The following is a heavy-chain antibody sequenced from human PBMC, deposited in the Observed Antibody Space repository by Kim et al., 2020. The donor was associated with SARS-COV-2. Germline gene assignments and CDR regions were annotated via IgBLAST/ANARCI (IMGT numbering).Heavy chain of an antibody. D-gene: IGHD2-15*01. V-gene: IGHV3-53*01. Sequence: GGSTHYTDSVRGRFTISRDNSRNTLYLKMDNLRVDDTAVYYCARDALLIYWGQGALVTVSS. CDR2: GGST. J-gene: IGHJ4*02. CDR3: ARDALLIY.